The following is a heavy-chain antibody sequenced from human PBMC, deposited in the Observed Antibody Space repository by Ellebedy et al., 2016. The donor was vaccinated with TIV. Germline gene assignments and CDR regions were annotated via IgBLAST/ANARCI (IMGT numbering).Heavy chain of an antibody. Sequence: VSVKVSCKVSGYTLTELSMHWVRQAPGKGLEWMGGFDPEDGKSIYAQKFQGRVTMTEDTSTDTAYMELSSLRSEDTAVYYCATTGTNWAWFDPWGQGTLVTVSS. D-gene: IGHD1-1*01. CDR2: FDPEDGKS. V-gene: IGHV1-24*01. CDR3: ATTGTNWAWFDP. CDR1: GYTLTELS. J-gene: IGHJ5*02.